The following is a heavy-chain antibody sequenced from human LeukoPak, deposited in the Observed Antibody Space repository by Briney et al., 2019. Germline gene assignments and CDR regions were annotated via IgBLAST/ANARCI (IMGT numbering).Heavy chain of an antibody. CDR3: ARGNYYDSSGPGGY. CDR2: TNSDGSST. CDR1: GFTFSSHW. Sequence: GGSLRLSCAASGFTFSSHWMHWVRQTPGKGLVWVSRTNSDGSSTSYVDSVAGRFTISRDNAKNTLYLQMNSLRAEDTAMYYCARGNYYDSSGPGGYWGQGTLVIVSS. D-gene: IGHD3-22*01. J-gene: IGHJ4*02. V-gene: IGHV3-74*01.